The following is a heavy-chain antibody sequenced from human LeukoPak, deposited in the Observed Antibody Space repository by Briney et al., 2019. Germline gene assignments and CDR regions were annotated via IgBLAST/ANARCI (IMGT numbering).Heavy chain of an antibody. CDR3: ARLRPDPYYYYYMDV. V-gene: IGHV1-69*13. Sequence: ASVKVSCKASGGTFSSYAISWVRQAPGQGLEWMGGIIPIFGTANYAQKFQGRVTITADESTSTAYMELSSQRSEDTAVYYCARLRPDPYYYYYMDVWGKGTTVTISS. CDR1: GGTFSSYA. J-gene: IGHJ6*03. CDR2: IIPIFGTA.